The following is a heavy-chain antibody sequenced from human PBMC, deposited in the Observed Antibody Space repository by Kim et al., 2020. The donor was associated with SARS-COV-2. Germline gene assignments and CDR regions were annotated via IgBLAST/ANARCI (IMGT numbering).Heavy chain of an antibody. V-gene: IGHV3-30*02. D-gene: IGHD3-22*01. J-gene: IGHJ4*02. CDR3: TKEHTKIVAYDC. Sequence: YAESVKGRFTISRDKSKNTLYLQMNRLRAEDTALHYCTKEHTKIVAYDCWSQGTLVTVSS.